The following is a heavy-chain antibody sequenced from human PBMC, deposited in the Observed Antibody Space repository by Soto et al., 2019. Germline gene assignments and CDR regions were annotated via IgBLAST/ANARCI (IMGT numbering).Heavy chain of an antibody. CDR2: FDPEDGET. Sequence: ASVKVSCKVSGYTLTELSMHWVRQAPGKGLEWMGGFDPEDGETIYAQKFQGRVTMTEDTSTDTAYMELSSLRSEDTAVYYCATYLGLYYGTLLDYWGQGTLVTVSS. D-gene: IGHD3-22*01. J-gene: IGHJ4*02. CDR1: GYTLTELS. CDR3: ATYLGLYYGTLLDY. V-gene: IGHV1-24*01.